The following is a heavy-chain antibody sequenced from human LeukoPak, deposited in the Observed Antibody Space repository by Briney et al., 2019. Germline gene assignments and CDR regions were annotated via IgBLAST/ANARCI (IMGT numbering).Heavy chain of an antibody. D-gene: IGHD3-10*01. CDR3: AREEVTMVRGVIAFFDY. V-gene: IGHV4-39*01. Sequence: PSETLSLTCTVSGGSISSSSYYWGWIRQPPGKGLEWIGSIYYSGSTYYNPSLKSRVTISVDTSKNQFSLKLSSVTAADTAVYYCAREEVTMVRGVIAFFDYWGQGTLVTVSS. J-gene: IGHJ4*02. CDR2: IYYSGST. CDR1: GGSISSSSYY.